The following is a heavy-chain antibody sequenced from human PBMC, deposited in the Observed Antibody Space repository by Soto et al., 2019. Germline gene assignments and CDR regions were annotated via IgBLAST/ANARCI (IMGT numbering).Heavy chain of an antibody. CDR3: ARTIIRASYCSSTSCYTNYYYGMDV. J-gene: IGHJ6*02. D-gene: IGHD2-2*02. V-gene: IGHV2-70*01. CDR1: GFSLSTSGMC. Sequence: SGPTLVNPTQTLTLTCTFSGFSLSTSGMCVSWIRQPPGRALEWLALIDWDDDKYYSTSLKTRLTISKDTSKNQVVLTMTNMDPVDTATYYCARTIIRASYCSSTSCYTNYYYGMDVWGQGTAVTVSS. CDR2: IDWDDDK.